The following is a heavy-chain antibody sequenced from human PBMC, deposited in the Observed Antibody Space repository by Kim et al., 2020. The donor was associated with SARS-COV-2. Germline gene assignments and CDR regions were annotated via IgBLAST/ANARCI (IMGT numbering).Heavy chain of an antibody. Sequence: STDYAESVKGRFTISRHNSKNTLYLQMNSLRAEETAVYYCARVGLNAFDIWGQGTMVTVSS. D-gene: IGHD3-16*01. V-gene: IGHV3-53*01. J-gene: IGHJ3*02. CDR2: ST. CDR3: ARVGLNAFDI.